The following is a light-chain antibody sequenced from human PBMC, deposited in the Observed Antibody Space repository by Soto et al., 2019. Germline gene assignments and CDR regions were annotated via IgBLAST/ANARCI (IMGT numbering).Light chain of an antibody. CDR1: QSVSSSY. Sequence: EIVLTQSPGTLSLSPGERATLSCRASQSVSSSYLAWYQQKPGQAPRLLIYGACSRATGIPDRFSGSGSVNDFTQTISRLEPEDFAVYYCQQYGSSPLFTFGTGTKVDIK. CDR2: GAC. J-gene: IGKJ3*01. V-gene: IGKV3-20*01. CDR3: QQYGSSPLFT.